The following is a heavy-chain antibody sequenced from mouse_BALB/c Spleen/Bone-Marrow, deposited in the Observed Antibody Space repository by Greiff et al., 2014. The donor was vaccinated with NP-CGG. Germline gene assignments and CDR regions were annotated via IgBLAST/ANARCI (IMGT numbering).Heavy chain of an antibody. Sequence: QVQLQQSGAELVKPGASVKLSCKASGYTFTNYHMYWVKQRPGQGLEWIGEINPSNGGPNFNEKFKSKATLTVDKSSSTAYMQLSSLTSEDSAVYYCTRARPGGFAYWGQGTLVTVSA. CDR2: INPSNGGP. D-gene: IGHD4-1*01. CDR3: TRARPGGFAY. V-gene: IGHV1S81*02. CDR1: GYTFTNYH. J-gene: IGHJ3*01.